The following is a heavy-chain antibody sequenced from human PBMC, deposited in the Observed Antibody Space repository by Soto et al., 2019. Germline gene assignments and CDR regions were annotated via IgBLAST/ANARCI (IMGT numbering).Heavy chain of an antibody. CDR1: GFTFSSYA. Sequence: GGSLRLSCAASGFTFSSYAMHWVRQAPGKGLEWVAVISYDGSNKYYADSVKGRFTISRDNSKNTLYLQMNSLRAEDTAVYYCARLNCGGDCYAYYYGMDVWGQGTTVTVSS. CDR3: ARLNCGGDCYAYYYGMDV. J-gene: IGHJ6*02. V-gene: IGHV3-30-3*01. D-gene: IGHD2-21*02. CDR2: ISYDGSNK.